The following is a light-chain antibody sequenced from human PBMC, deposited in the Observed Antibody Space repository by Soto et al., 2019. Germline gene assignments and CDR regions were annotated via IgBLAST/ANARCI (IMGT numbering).Light chain of an antibody. CDR1: PSVSSY. CDR2: GAS. V-gene: IGKV3-20*01. Sequence: IVLTQSPATLSLSPAETATLSCRASPSVSSYLAWYQQKPSEAPRLLFYGASIRGTGIAERFSGSGSGADFPSTISRQENDVVAVYCVQYYCHSLPFGRGTKVDIK. J-gene: IGKJ4*01. CDR3: QYYCHSLP.